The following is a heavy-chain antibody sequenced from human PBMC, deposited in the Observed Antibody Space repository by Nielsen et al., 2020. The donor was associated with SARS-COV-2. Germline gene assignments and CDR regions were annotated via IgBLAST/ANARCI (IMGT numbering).Heavy chain of an antibody. CDR2: VSAYNGNT. CDR3: ATGLGSGYYNY. J-gene: IGHJ4*02. Sequence: SVKVSCKGSGFTFSRHDHGITWVRQAPGQGLEWMGWVSAYNGNTNNAQKFQGRVTMTIDTSTSTAYVELRSLRSDDTAVYYCATGLGSGYYNYWGQGSLVTVSS. D-gene: IGHD6-25*01. CDR1: GFTFSRHD. V-gene: IGHV1-18*04.